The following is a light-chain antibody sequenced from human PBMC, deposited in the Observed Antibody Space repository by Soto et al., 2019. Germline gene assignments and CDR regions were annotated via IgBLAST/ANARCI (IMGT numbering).Light chain of an antibody. J-gene: IGLJ3*02. CDR2: QDS. V-gene: IGLV3-1*01. Sequence: SYELTQPPSVSVSPGQTASITCSGDKLGEKYACWYQQKAGQSPVLVIYQDSKRPSGIPERFSGYNSGNTATLTISWTQAMDEADYYCQAWDSNTGVFGGGTKLTVL. CDR1: KLGEKY. CDR3: QAWDSNTGV.